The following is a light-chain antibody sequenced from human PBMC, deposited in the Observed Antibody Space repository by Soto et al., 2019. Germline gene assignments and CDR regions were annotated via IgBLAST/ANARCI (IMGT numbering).Light chain of an antibody. CDR3: QQYGSSPPIT. CDR1: QSVSSSY. CDR2: GAS. J-gene: IGKJ5*01. Sequence: EIVLTQSPGTLSLSPGERATLSCRACQSVSSSYLAWYQQKPGQAPRLLIYGASSRATGIPDRFSGSGSGTDFTLTISRLEPEDIAVYYCQQYGSSPPITFGQGTRLEIK. V-gene: IGKV3-20*01.